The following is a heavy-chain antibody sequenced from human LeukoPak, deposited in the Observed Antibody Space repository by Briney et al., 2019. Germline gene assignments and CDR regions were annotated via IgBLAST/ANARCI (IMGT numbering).Heavy chain of an antibody. J-gene: IGHJ2*01. CDR2: IYYSGST. CDR1: GGSISSYY. D-gene: IGHD3-9*01. CDR3: ARRYDILTGYYNYWYFDL. V-gene: IGHV4-59*08. Sequence: PSETLSLTCTVSGGSISSYYWSWIRQPPGKGLEWIGYIYYSGSTNYNPSLKSRVTISVDTSKNQFSLKLSSVTAADTAVYYCARRYDILTGYYNYWYFDLWGRGTLVTVSS.